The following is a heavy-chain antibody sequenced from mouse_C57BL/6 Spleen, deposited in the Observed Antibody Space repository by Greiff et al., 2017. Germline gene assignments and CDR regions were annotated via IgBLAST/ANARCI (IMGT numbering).Heavy chain of an antibody. Sequence: QVQLQQSGPELVKPGASVKISCKASGYAFSSSWMNWVKQRPGKGLEWIGRIYPGDGDTNYNGKFKGKATLTADKSSSTAYMQLSSLTSEDSAVYFCVRGDYLFDYWGQGTTLTVSS. J-gene: IGHJ2*01. D-gene: IGHD2-4*01. CDR3: VRGDYLFDY. V-gene: IGHV1-82*01. CDR2: IYPGDGDT. CDR1: GYAFSSSW.